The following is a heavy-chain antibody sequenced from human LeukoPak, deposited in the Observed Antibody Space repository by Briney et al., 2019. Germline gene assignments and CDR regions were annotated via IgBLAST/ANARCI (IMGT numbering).Heavy chain of an antibody. J-gene: IGHJ5*02. CDR1: GGSISSYY. CDR3: ARDHGYLNWFDP. D-gene: IGHD5-18*01. CDR2: IYYSGST. Sequence: SETLSLTCSVSGGSISSYYWSWIRQPPGKGLEWIGYIYYSGSTNYNPSLKSRVTISVDTSKNQFSLKLSSVTAADTAVYYCARDHGYLNWFDPWGQGTLVTVSS. V-gene: IGHV4-59*01.